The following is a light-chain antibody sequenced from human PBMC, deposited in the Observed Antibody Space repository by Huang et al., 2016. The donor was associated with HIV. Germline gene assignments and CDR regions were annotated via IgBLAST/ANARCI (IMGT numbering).Light chain of an antibody. Sequence: DLQMTQSPSSLSASVGDRVPITCQASLDIYNFLKWYQQKPGKAPKLLIYDASNLEAGVPSMFSGSGSGTDFTFTISSLQPEDIGTYYCQQYDKVPPTFGGGTKLEIK. CDR3: QQYDKVPPT. CDR2: DAS. CDR1: LDIYNF. J-gene: IGKJ4*01. V-gene: IGKV1-33*01.